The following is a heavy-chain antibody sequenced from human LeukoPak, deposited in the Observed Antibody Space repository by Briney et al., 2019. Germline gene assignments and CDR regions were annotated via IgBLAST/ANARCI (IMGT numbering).Heavy chain of an antibody. D-gene: IGHD6-19*01. CDR3: AREFEVAGLAMDV. Sequence: GGSLRLSCAASGFTVSSNYMSWVRQAPGNGLEWVSVIYSGGSTYYAESVKGRFTISRDNSKNTLYLQMKSLRAEDTAVYYCAREFEVAGLAMDVWGKGTTVTVSS. CDR1: GFTVSSNY. J-gene: IGHJ6*04. CDR2: IYSGGST. V-gene: IGHV3-53*01.